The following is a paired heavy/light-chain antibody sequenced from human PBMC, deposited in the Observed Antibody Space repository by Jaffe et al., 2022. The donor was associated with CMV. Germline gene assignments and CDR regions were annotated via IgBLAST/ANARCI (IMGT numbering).Heavy chain of an antibody. J-gene: IGHJ3*01. CDR2: IYPGDSDT. Sequence: EVQLVQSGAEVKKPGESLKISCKGSGYSFTNCWIAWVRQMPGKGLEWMGIIYPGDSDTRYSPSFQGQVTISADKSISTAYVQWSSLKASDTAMYYCARPRYYNWNDRAYDAFDVWGQGTMVTVSS. V-gene: IGHV5-51*01. CDR3: ARPRYYNWNDRAYDAFDV. CDR1: GYSFTNCW. D-gene: IGHD1-20*01.
Light chain of an antibody. J-gene: IGKJ4*01. V-gene: IGKV1-39*01. CDR1: QSINTY. CDR3: QQGYSTPLT. CDR2: SAS. Sequence: DIQMTQFPSSLSASVGDRVTITCRASQSINTYLNWYQQKPGKAPKVLIYSASTLQSGVPSRFSGSGSGTDFTLIINSLQPDDFATYYCQQGYSTPLTFGGGTKVDIK.